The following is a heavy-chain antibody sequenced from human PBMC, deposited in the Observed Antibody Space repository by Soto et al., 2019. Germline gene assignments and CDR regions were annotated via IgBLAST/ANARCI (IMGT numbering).Heavy chain of an antibody. J-gene: IGHJ6*02. D-gene: IGHD2-8*01. Sequence: QVQLQESGPGLVKPSETLSLTCTVSVDSISSYYWSWIRQTAGKGLEWIGRIYPSGSANYNHPFMSRVTMSVDSSKTLFTLKLISVTAADTAVYYCARDRGRYCPTSSCPKGSYYGVDVWGQGTTGTVSS. CDR2: IYPSGSA. CDR1: VDSISSYY. V-gene: IGHV4-4*07. CDR3: ARDRGRYCPTSSCPKGSYYGVDV.